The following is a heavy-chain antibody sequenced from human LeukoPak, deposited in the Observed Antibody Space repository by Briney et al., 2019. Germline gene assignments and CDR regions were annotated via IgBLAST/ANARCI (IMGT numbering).Heavy chain of an antibody. CDR1: GFTFTSFS. CDR2: INTFSTYI. V-gene: IGHV3-21*01. Sequence: GGSLRLSCAASGFTFTSFSFNWVRQAPGKGLEWVSPINTFSTYIYYADSVRCRFTISRDNAKNSVYLQMDSLRDEDTGVYYCARLRRNGDSGGFYYYYDYWGQGTLVTVSS. J-gene: IGHJ4*02. D-gene: IGHD3-22*01. CDR3: ARLRRNGDSGGFYYYYDY.